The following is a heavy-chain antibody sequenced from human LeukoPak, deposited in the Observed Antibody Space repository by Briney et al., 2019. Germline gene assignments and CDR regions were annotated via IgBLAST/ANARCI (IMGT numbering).Heavy chain of an antibody. CDR2: IIPILGIA. Sequence: GASVRVSCTASGGTFSSYAISWVRQAPGQGLEWMGWIIPILGIANYAQKFQGRVTITADKSTSTAYMELSSLRSEDTAVYYCAAQDTAMAYFDYWGQGTLVTVSS. CDR1: GGTFSSYA. CDR3: AAQDTAMAYFDY. D-gene: IGHD5-18*01. J-gene: IGHJ4*02. V-gene: IGHV1-69*10.